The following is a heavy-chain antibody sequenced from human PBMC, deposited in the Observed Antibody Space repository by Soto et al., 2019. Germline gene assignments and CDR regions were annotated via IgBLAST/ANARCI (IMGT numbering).Heavy chain of an antibody. J-gene: IGHJ5*02. CDR1: GGTFSSYA. D-gene: IGHD4-17*01. Sequence: QVQLVQSGAEVKKPGSSLKVSCKASGGTFSSYAISWVRQAPGQGLEWMGGIIPIFGTANYAQKFQGRVTITADESTSTAYMELSSLRSEDTSVYYCSRQPTVTTDWFDPWGQGTLVTVSS. CDR3: SRQPTVTTDWFDP. V-gene: IGHV1-69*01. CDR2: IIPIFGTA.